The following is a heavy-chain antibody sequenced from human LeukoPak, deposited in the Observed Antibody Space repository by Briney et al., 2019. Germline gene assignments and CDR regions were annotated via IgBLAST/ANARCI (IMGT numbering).Heavy chain of an antibody. CDR2: TYYRSKWYN. CDR3: ARGMGAAADAFDI. Sequence: SQTLSLTCAISGDSFSSNSAAWTWLRQSPSRGLQWLGRTYYRSKWYNDYAVSVKSRITINPDTSKNQFSLQLNSVTPEDTAVYYCARGMGAAADAFDIWGQGTMVTVSS. CDR1: GDSFSSNSAA. J-gene: IGHJ3*02. D-gene: IGHD6-13*01. V-gene: IGHV6-1*01.